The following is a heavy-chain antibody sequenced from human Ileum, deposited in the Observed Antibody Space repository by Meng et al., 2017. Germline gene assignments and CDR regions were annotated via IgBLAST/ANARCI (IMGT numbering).Heavy chain of an antibody. CDR2: ISSSSSYI. J-gene: IGHJ3*02. CDR1: GFTFSSYS. V-gene: IGHV3-21*01. D-gene: IGHD3-9*01. CDR3: ARDDDYDILTGYYKRPDAFDI. Sequence: GGSLRLSCAASGFTFSSYSMNWVRQAPGKGLEWVSSISSSSSYIYYADSVKGRFTISRDNAKNSLYLQMNSLRAEDTAVYYCARDDDYDILTGYYKRPDAFDIWGQGTMVTVSS.